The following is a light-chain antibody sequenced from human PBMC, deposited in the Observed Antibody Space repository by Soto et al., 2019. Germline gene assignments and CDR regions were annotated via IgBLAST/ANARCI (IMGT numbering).Light chain of an antibody. CDR3: SSYTSSSTLV. CDR1: SSDVGGYND. CDR2: EVS. V-gene: IGLV2-14*01. J-gene: IGLJ1*01. Sequence: QSALTQPASVSGSPGQSITISCTGTSSDVGGYNDVSWYQQHPGKAPKLMIYEVSNRPSGVANRFSGSKSGNTASLTISGLQAEEEADYYCSSYTSSSTLVFGTGTKLTVL.